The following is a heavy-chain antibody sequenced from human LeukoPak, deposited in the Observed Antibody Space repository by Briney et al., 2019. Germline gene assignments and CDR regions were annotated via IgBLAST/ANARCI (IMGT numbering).Heavy chain of an antibody. V-gene: IGHV3-9*01. D-gene: IGHD3-3*01. CDR2: ISWNSGSI. CDR1: GFTFDDYA. J-gene: IGHJ4*02. CDR3: AKDRAAFSLNYFDY. Sequence: GGSLRLSCAASGFTFDDYAMHWVRQAPGKGLEWVSGISWNSGSIGYADSVKGRFTISRDNAKNSLYLQMNSLRAEDTALYYCAKDRAAFSLNYFDYWGQGTLVTVPS.